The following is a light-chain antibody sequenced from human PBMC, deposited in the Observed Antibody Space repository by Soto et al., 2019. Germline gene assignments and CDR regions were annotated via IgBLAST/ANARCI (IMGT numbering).Light chain of an antibody. Sequence: DIQMTQSPSTLSASVGDRVTITCRASQSINNRLAWYQQKPGKAPKYLIYDASSLESGAPSRFSGSGSGTEFTLSISSLQPDDFATYYCHQNNSYPWTFGQGTKVEIK. J-gene: IGKJ1*01. V-gene: IGKV1-5*01. CDR3: HQNNSYPWT. CDR1: QSINNR. CDR2: DAS.